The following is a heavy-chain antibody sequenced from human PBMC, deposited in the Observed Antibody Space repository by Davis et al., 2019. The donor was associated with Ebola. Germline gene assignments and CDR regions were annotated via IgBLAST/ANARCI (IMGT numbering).Heavy chain of an antibody. CDR3: AKEKVTGSSYYLDY. CDR1: GFTFSSNS. V-gene: IGHV3-23*01. J-gene: IGHJ4*02. CDR2: ISGGGYST. Sequence: PGGSLRLSCAASGFTFSSNSMNWVRQPPGKGLEWVSGISGGGYSTDYADSVKGRFTISRDNSKTTVYLHMNSLRAEDTAIYYCAKEKVTGSSYYLDYWGQGALVTVSS. D-gene: IGHD7-27*01.